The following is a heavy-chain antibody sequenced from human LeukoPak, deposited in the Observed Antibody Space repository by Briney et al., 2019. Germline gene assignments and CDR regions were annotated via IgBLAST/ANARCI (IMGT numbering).Heavy chain of an antibody. Sequence: SGGSLRLSCAASGFPVSSNYMSWVRQAPGKGLEWVAILYSAGATYYTGSVRGRFTISRDTSKNTVSLQMNSLRVEDTAVYYCASGGLGARKFYSDPFHYWGQGTLVTVSS. D-gene: IGHD2-15*01. V-gene: IGHV3-53*01. CDR1: GFPVSSNY. CDR3: ASGGLGARKFYSDPFHY. CDR2: LYSAGAT. J-gene: IGHJ4*02.